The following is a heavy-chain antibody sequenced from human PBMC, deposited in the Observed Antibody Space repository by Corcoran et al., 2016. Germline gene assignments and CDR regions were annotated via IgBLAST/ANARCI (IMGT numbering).Heavy chain of an antibody. V-gene: IGHV3-21*01. J-gene: IGHJ4*02. Sequence: EVQLVESGGGLVKPGESLRLSCAASGFTFSSYSMNWVRQAPGKGLEWVSSISSSSSYIYYADSVKGRFTISRDNAKNSLYLQMNSLRAEDTAVYYCARGCSSTSCFDYWGQGTLVTVSS. CDR3: ARGCSSTSCFDY. CDR1: GFTFSSYS. CDR2: ISSSSSYI. D-gene: IGHD2-2*01.